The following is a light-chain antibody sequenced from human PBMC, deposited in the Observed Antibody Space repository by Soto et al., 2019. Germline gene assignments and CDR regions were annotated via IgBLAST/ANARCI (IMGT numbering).Light chain of an antibody. V-gene: IGKV3-20*01. CDR1: QSVSSS. J-gene: IGKJ1*01. CDR3: QQYHSSPRT. Sequence: FVVTQSPDTLSLSPGETATLSCRASQSVSSSVAWYQHKPGQSPRLVIYGASSRATGIPDRFSGSGSGTDFTLTISRLEPEDFAVYYCQQYHSSPRTFGQGTKVDVK. CDR2: GAS.